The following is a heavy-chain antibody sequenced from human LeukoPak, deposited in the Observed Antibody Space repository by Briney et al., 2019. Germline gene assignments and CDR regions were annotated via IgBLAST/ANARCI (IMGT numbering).Heavy chain of an antibody. CDR2: IKQDGSEK. V-gene: IGHV3-7*01. J-gene: IGHJ5*02. D-gene: IGHD3-3*01. CDR1: GFTFSSYW. CDR3: ASEYYDFWSGYYTDNWFDP. Sequence: GGSLRLSCAASGFTFSSYWMSWVRQAPGKGLEWVANIKQDGSEKYYVDSVKGRFTISRDNAKNSLYLQMNSLRAEDTAVYYCASEYYDFWSGYYTDNWFDPWGHGTLVTVYS.